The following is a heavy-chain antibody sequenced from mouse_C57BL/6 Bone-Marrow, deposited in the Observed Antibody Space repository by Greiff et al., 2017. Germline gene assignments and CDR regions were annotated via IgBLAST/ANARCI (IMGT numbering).Heavy chain of an antibody. CDR2: INPTDGST. D-gene: IGHD2-4*01. CDR3: AKPGIYYDYEGIAY. V-gene: IGHV1-39*01. J-gene: IGHJ3*01. Sequence: EVQLQQPGPELVKPGASVKISCKASGYSFTDYNMNWVKQSNGQSLEWIGVINPTDGSTSYNQKFKGKATLTVDQSSSTAYMQLNSLTSEDSAVYYGAKPGIYYDYEGIAYWGQGTLVTVSA. CDR1: GYSFTDYN.